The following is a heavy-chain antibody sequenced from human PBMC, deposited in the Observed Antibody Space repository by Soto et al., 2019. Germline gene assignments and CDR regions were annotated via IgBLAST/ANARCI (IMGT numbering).Heavy chain of an antibody. J-gene: IGHJ6*02. CDR1: GFTFSSCG. CDR3: AKDQSVATIPYYYNMDV. Sequence: GGSLRLSCAASGFTFSSCGMHWVRQAPGKGLEWVAVISYDGSNKYYADSVKGRFTISRDNSKNTLYLQMNSLRAEDTAVYYCAKDQSVATIPYYYNMDVWGQGTTVTVSS. CDR2: ISYDGSNK. V-gene: IGHV3-30*18. D-gene: IGHD5-12*01.